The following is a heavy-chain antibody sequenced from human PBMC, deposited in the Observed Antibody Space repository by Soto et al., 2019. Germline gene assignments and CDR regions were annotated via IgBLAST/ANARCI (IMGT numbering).Heavy chain of an antibody. CDR3: ARIDGSGIDY. V-gene: IGHV3-21*01. Sequence: PGGSLRLSCAASQFTFSDYSMNWVRQAPGKGLEWVSCISRDSTYIYYADSVRGRFTISRDNAQNSLYLQMNSLRAEDTAVYYCARIDGSGIDYWGQGTLVTVSS. J-gene: IGHJ4*02. CDR1: QFTFSDYS. CDR2: ISRDSTYI.